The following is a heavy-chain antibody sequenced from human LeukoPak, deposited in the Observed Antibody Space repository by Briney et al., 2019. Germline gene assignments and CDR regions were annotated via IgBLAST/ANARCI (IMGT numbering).Heavy chain of an antibody. V-gene: IGHV3-21*01. D-gene: IGHD5-12*01. CDR3: AREGYSAYGLDY. CDR1: GFIFSSYN. J-gene: IGHJ4*02. CDR2: ISSSSTYI. Sequence: SGGSLRLSWVAAGFIFSSYNIKWVRQAPGKGREWVSSISSSSTYIYYADSAKGRFTISRDNAKNSLDLQMDSLRVEDTAVYYCAREGYSAYGLDYWGQGTLVTVSS.